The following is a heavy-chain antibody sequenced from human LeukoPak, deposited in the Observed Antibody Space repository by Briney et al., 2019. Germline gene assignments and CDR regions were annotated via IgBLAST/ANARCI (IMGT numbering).Heavy chain of an antibody. J-gene: IGHJ4*02. CDR2: INHSGST. CDR3: ARLGQEWLRLGQFDY. CDR1: GGSFSGYY. D-gene: IGHD5-12*01. V-gene: IGHV4-34*01. Sequence: SETLSLTCAVYGGSFSGYYWSWIRQPPGKGLEWIGEINHSGSTNYNPSLKSRVTISVDTSKNQFSLKLSSVTAADTAVYYCARLGQEWLRLGQFDYWGQGTLVTVSS.